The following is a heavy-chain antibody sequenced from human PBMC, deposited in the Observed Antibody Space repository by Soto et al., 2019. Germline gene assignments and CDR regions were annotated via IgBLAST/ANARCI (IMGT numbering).Heavy chain of an antibody. Sequence: ASVKVSCKTSGYTFTGYYAHWARQAPGQGLEWMGWINPDNGVPNYAQKFQGRVTLSRDTSISTAYMELSRLTSDDTAMYYCTENVYLFSALSYDFDFWGQGTLVTVSS. V-gene: IGHV1-2*02. J-gene: IGHJ4*02. CDR3: TENVYLFSALSYDFDF. D-gene: IGHD3-10*02. CDR1: GYTFTGYY. CDR2: INPDNGVP.